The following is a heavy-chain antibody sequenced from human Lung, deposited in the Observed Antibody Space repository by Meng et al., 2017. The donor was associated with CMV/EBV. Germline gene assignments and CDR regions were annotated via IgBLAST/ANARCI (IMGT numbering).Heavy chain of an antibody. CDR3: ARDLKGTKVTATGLYGRDV. V-gene: IGHV1-2*02. J-gene: IGHJ6*02. CDR2: MNPDRGAV. D-gene: IGHD4-11*01. CDR1: GYTFTGYY. Sequence: ASXXVSXKASGYTFTGYYILWVRQAPGQGLEWMGWMNPDRGAVNYVQKFQGRVTMTRDSSISTAYMELSRLRSDDTAVYYCARDLKGTKVTATGLYGRDVWXQGTXVTVSS.